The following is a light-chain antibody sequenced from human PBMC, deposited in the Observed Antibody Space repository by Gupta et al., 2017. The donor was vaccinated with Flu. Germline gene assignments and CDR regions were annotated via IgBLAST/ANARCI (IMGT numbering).Light chain of an antibody. J-gene: IGLJ2*01. CDR2: DVT. CDR1: SSDIGSYNY. Sequence: STTTSCTGTSSDIGSYNYVSWYQQHPGQAPKLLIYDVTNRPSGVSNRFSGSKSGDTASLTISGLQAEDEADYYCSSCTSTSTLVFGGGTKLTVL. V-gene: IGLV2-14*01. CDR3: SSCTSTSTLV.